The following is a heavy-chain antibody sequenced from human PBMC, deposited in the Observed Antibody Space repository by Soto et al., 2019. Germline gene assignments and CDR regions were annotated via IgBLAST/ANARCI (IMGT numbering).Heavy chain of an antibody. Sequence: EVQLVESGGGLEQPGRSLRLSCKTSGYSFEGYGVSWFRRAPGEGLEWVAFIRSRSYGGAADYAASVMGRFTVSRDDPRSIAYLEMNSLKIEDTAVYYCTKIYGSGTYLPDFWGQGTLVTVSS. V-gene: IGHV3-49*03. CDR1: GYSFEGYG. J-gene: IGHJ4*02. D-gene: IGHD3-10*01. CDR3: TKIYGSGTYLPDF. CDR2: IRSRSYGGAA.